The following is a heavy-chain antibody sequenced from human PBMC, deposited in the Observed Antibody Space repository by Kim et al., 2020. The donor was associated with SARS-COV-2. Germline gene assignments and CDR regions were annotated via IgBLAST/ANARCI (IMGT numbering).Heavy chain of an antibody. J-gene: IGHJ6*02. Sequence: KVRFTISRNNAKNSLYLQMNSLRAEDTAVYYCARVQYLAGYYYYYYGMDVWGQGTTVTVSS. D-gene: IGHD1-1*01. CDR3: ARVQYLAGYYYYYYGMDV. V-gene: IGHV3-11*06.